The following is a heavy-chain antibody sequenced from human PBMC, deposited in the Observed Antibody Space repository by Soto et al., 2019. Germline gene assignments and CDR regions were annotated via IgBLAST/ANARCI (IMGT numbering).Heavy chain of an antibody. D-gene: IGHD2-15*01. J-gene: IGHJ5*02. CDR1: GYTFTSYG. CDR3: AREVVVAATDWFDP. CDR2: ISAYNGNT. V-gene: IGHV1-18*01. Sequence: VSVKVSCKASGYTFTSYGISWVRQAPGQGLEWMGWISAYNGNTNYAQKLQGRVTMTTDTSTSTAYMELRSLRSDDTAVYYCAREVVVAATDWFDPWGQGTLVTVSS.